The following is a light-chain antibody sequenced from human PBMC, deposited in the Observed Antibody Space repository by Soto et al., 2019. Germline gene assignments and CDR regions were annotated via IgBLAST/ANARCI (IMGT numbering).Light chain of an antibody. V-gene: IGKV4-1*01. CDR1: QSVLYSSNNKSY. J-gene: IGKJ1*01. Sequence: DIVMTQSPDSLAVSLGERATINCKSSQSVLYSSNNKSYLAWYQQKPGQPPKLLIYWASTRESGVPDRFRGSGSGTDFTLTVSSLQAEDVAVYYCQQYYSTPWTFGQGTRVEIK. CDR2: WAS. CDR3: QQYYSTPWT.